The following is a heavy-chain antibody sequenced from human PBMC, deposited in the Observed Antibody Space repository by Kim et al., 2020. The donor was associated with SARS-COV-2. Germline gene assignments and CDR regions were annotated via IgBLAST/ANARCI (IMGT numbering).Heavy chain of an antibody. J-gene: IGHJ4*02. V-gene: IGHV1-24*01. Sequence: KFKGRVTMTWDTATDTAYMELSSLRSEDTAVYYCATVPEYSSGPADYWGQGTLVTVSS. CDR3: ATVPEYSSGPADY. D-gene: IGHD6-19*01.